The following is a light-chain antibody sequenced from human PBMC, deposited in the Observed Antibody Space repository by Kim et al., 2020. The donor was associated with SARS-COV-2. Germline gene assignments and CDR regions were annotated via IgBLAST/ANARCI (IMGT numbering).Light chain of an antibody. J-gene: IGKJ2*01. CDR1: QGISGY. CDR2: AAS. V-gene: IGKV1-9*01. Sequence: SASVGDRVTITCRTSQGISGYLAWFQQQPGKAPKLPIYAASTLQGGVPSRFSGSGSGTEFTLTIGSLQPEDFATYYCQQLNSYPPTFGQGTKLEI. CDR3: QQLNSYPPT.